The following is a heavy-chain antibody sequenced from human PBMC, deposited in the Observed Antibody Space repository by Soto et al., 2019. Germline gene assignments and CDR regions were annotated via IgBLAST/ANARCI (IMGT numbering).Heavy chain of an antibody. Sequence: QAGGSLRLSCAASGFTVSSNYMSWVRQAPGKGLEWVSVIYSGGTTYYPDTVKGRFTISRDNAKNSLYLQMNSLRAEDTAVYYCARAGQYQLSRSLDYWGQGTLVTVSS. J-gene: IGHJ4*02. D-gene: IGHD2-2*01. CDR2: IYSGGTT. CDR3: ARAGQYQLSRSLDY. CDR1: GFTVSSNY. V-gene: IGHV3-53*01.